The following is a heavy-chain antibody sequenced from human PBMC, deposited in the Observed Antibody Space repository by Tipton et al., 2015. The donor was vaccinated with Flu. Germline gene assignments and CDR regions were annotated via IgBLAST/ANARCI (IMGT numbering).Heavy chain of an antibody. J-gene: IGHJ4*02. CDR1: GDSISSDYY. Sequence: TLSLTCAVSGDSISSDYYWGWIRQFPGKGLEWIGTASRTGSTIYNPSLKSRVTISVDKSNSQFSLKLISVTAADTAVYYCARGEPINVRPNYWGQGTLVTVSS. CDR3: ARGEPINVRPNY. D-gene: IGHD3-10*02. V-gene: IGHV4-38-2*01. CDR2: ASRTGST.